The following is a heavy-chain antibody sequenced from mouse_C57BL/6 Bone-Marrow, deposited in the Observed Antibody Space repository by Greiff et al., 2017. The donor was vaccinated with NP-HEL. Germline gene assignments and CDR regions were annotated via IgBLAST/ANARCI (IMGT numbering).Heavy chain of an antibody. Sequence: EVQLVEYGGGLVKPGGSLKLSCAASGFTFSSYTMSWVRQTPEKRLEWVATISGGGGNTYYPDSVKGRFTISRDNAKNTLYLQMSSLRSEDTALYYCARVGQAWFAYWGQGTLVTVSA. CDR3: ARVGQAWFAY. CDR2: ISGGGGNT. V-gene: IGHV5-9*01. J-gene: IGHJ3*01. CDR1: GFTFSSYT.